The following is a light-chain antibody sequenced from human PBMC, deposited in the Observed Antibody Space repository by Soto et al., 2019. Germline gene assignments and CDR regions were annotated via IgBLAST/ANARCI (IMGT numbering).Light chain of an antibody. CDR2: DVS. J-gene: IGLJ1*01. Sequence: QSVLTQPASVSGSPGQSITISCTGTSSDVGGYNYVSWYQQHPGKAPKLMIYDVSNRPSGVSNRFSGSKSGNTASLTISGPQAEDEADYYCSSYTSNSPYVFGTGTRSPS. V-gene: IGLV2-14*01. CDR1: SSDVGGYNY. CDR3: SSYTSNSPYV.